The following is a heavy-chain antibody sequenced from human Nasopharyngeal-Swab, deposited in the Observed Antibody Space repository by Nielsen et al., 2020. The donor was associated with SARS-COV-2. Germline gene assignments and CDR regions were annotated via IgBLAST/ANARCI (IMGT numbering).Heavy chain of an antibody. D-gene: IGHD3-3*01. CDR2: MNPNSGNT. CDR1: GYTFTSYD. V-gene: IGHV1-8*01. J-gene: IGHJ6*02. Sequence: ASVKVSCKASGYTFTSYDINWVRQATGQGLEWMGWMNPNSGNTGYAQKFQGRVTMTRNTSISTAYMELSSLRSEDTAVYYCATMRPWVFWSGPYPLGFDYYGMDVWGQGTTVTVSS. CDR3: ATMRPWVFWSGPYPLGFDYYGMDV.